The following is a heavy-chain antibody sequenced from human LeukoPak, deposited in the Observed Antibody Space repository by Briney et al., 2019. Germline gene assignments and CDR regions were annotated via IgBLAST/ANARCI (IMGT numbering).Heavy chain of an antibody. CDR3: AKDTSTRWYSSTPLPGDY. V-gene: IGHV3-23*01. CDR1: GFTFSSYA. CDR2: ITGSGGNT. J-gene: IGHJ4*02. D-gene: IGHD6-13*01. Sequence: GGSLRLSCAASGFTFSSYAMSWVRQAPGKGLEWVSGITGSGGNTYYAGSVKGRFTISRDNSKNTLYLQMSSLRAEDTAIYYCAKDTSTRWYSSTPLPGDYWGQGTLVTVSS.